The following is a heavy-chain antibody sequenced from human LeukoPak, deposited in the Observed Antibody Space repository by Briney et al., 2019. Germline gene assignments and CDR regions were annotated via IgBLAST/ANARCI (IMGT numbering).Heavy chain of an antibody. J-gene: IGHJ4*02. CDR1: GGSISSGGYS. V-gene: IGHV4-30-2*01. D-gene: IGHD3-22*01. Sequence: NPSETLSLTCAVSGGSISSGGYSWSWIRQPPGKGLEWIGYIYHSGSTYYNPSLKSRVTISVDRSKNQFSLKLSSVTAADTAVYYCARGMYYYDSSGYHYPYYFDCWGQGTLVTVSS. CDR2: IYHSGST. CDR3: ARGMYYYDSSGYHYPYYFDC.